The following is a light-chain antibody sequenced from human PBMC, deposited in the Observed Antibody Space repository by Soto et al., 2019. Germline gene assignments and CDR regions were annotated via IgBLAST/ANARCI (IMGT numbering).Light chain of an antibody. CDR2: GPS. Sequence: VCTQSPGTLSLSPGERATLSCRASQCVSNSYLAWNQQKPGQATSLPVYGPSSRATGIPDRFRGSGYGTAFTLSSSRLEPEHFAVYYCQQYGTPPQTFGQGPKVDI. CDR1: QCVSNSY. V-gene: IGKV3-20*01. CDR3: QQYGTPPQT. J-gene: IGKJ1*01.